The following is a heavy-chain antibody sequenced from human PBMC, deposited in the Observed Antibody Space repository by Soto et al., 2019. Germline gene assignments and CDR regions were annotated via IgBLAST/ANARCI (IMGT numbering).Heavy chain of an antibody. CDR2: SSDSGGST. CDR3: AKFPAIPDAIDY. CDR1: GFTFSSYA. Sequence: EVQLLESGGGLVQPGGSLRLSCAASGFTFSSYAMTWVRQAPGKGLEWVSVSSDSGGSTYYADSVKGRFTISRDNSENTLYLQMNSLRAEDTAVYYCAKFPAIPDAIDYWGQGTLVTVSS. V-gene: IGHV3-23*01. J-gene: IGHJ4*02. D-gene: IGHD2-2*01.